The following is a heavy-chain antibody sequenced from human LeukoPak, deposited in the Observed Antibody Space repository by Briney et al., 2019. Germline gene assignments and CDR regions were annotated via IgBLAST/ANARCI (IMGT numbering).Heavy chain of an antibody. J-gene: IGHJ4*02. V-gene: IGHV1-46*01. D-gene: IGHD4-17*01. Sequence: ASVTVSCKASGYTFTSYYMHWVRQAPGQGLEWMGIINPSGGSTSYAQKFQGRVTMTRDMSTSTVYMELSSLRSEDTDVYYCAGGYGDYGFDYWGEGTLVTVSS. CDR2: INPSGGST. CDR3: AGGYGDYGFDY. CDR1: GYTFTSYY.